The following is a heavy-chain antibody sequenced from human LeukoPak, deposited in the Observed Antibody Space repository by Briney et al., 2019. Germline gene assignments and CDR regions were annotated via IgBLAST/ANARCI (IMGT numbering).Heavy chain of an antibody. J-gene: IGHJ6*02. Sequence: ASVKVSCKASGYTFTSYGISWVRQAPGQGLEWMGWISAYNGNTNYAQKLQGRVTMTTDTSTSTVYMELRSLRSDDTAVYYCARYKATIFGVDYYGMDVWGQGTTVTVSS. D-gene: IGHD3-3*01. V-gene: IGHV1-18*01. CDR2: ISAYNGNT. CDR3: ARYKATIFGVDYYGMDV. CDR1: GYTFTSYG.